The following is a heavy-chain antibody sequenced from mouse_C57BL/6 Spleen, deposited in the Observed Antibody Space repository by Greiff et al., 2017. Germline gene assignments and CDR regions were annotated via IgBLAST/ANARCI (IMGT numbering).Heavy chain of an antibody. CDR3: AREGDYGSSGFDY. D-gene: IGHD1-1*01. CDR1: GYAFSSSW. CDR2: IYPGDGDT. V-gene: IGHV1-82*01. J-gene: IGHJ2*01. Sequence: VQLQQSGPELVKPGASVKISCKASGYAFSSSWMNWVKQRPGKGLEWIGRIYPGDGDTNYNGKFKGKATLTADKSSSTAYMQLSSLTSEDSAVYFCAREGDYGSSGFDYWGQGTTLTVSS.